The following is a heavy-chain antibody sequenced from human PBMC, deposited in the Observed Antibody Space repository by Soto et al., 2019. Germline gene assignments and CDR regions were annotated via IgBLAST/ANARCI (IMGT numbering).Heavy chain of an antibody. V-gene: IGHV3-7*03. D-gene: IGHD6-19*01. CDR2: IKQDGSEK. J-gene: IGHJ3*02. Sequence: PGGSLRLSCAASGFTFSSYWMSWVRQAPGKGLEWVANIKQDGSEKYYVDSVKGRFTISRDNAKNSLYLQMNSLRAEDTAVYYCAREGAVAGTAFDIWGQGTMVTVSS. CDR1: GFTFSSYW. CDR3: AREGAVAGTAFDI.